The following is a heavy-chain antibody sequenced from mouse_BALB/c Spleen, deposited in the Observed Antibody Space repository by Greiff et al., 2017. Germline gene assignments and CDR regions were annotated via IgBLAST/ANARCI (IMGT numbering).Heavy chain of an antibody. J-gene: IGHJ2*01. V-gene: IGHV1-14*01. CDR1: GYTFTSYV. Sequence: EVQLQQSGPELVKPGASVKMSCKASGYTFTSYVMHWVKQKPGQGLEWIGNINPYNDGTKYTEKFKGKATLTSDKSSSTAYMQLSSLTSEDSAVYFCATLDYWGQGTTLTVSS. CDR2: INPYNDGT. CDR3: ATLDY.